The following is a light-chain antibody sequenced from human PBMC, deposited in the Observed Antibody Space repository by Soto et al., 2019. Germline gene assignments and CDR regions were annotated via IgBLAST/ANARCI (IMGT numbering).Light chain of an antibody. CDR3: QQYSNSQFS. CDR1: QSVSSY. CDR2: DAS. V-gene: IGKV3-11*01. Sequence: EIVLTQSPGTLSLSPGERATLSCRASQSVSSYLAWYQQKPGQAPRLLIYDASNRATGIPARFSGDGAGTDFTLTINRLEPEDFAVYFCQQYSNSQFSFGGGTKVDI. J-gene: IGKJ4*01.